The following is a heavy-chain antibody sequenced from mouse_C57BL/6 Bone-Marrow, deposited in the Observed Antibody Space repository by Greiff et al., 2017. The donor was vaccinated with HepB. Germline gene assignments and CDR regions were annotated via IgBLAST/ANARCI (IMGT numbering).Heavy chain of an antibody. Sequence: EVMLVESGGDLVKPGGSLKLSCAASGFTFSSYGMSWVRQTPDKRLEWVATISSGGSYTYYPDSVKGRFTISRDNAKNTLYLQMSSLKSEDTAMYYCARPHYYGSSRWYFDVWGTGTTVTVSS. J-gene: IGHJ1*03. CDR2: ISSGGSYT. D-gene: IGHD1-1*01. V-gene: IGHV5-6*02. CDR3: ARPHYYGSSRWYFDV. CDR1: GFTFSSYG.